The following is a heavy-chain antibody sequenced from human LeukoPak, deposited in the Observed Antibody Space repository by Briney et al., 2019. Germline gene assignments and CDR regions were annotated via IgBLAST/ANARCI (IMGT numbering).Heavy chain of an antibody. J-gene: IGHJ4*02. CDR2: IYYSGST. D-gene: IGHD2-21*02. CDR3: ARLPGYCGGDCYSDY. CDR1: GGSFSGYY. V-gene: IGHV4-59*08. Sequence: PSETLSLTCAVYGGSFSGYYWSWIRQPPGKGLEWVGYIYYSGSTNYNPSLKSRVTISVDTSKNQFSLKLSSVTAADTAVYYCARLPGYCGGDCYSDYWGQGTLVTVSS.